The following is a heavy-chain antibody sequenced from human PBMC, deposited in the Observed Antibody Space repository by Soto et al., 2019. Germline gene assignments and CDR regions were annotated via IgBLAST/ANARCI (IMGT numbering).Heavy chain of an antibody. CDR2: IIPIFGTA. Sequence: GASVKVSCKASGGTFSSYAISWVRQAPGQGLEWMGGIIPIFGTANYAQKFQGRVTITADESTSTAYMELSSLRSEDTAVYYCARDMVRGVIILGYYYYGMDVWGQGTTVTVSS. J-gene: IGHJ6*02. CDR3: ARDMVRGVIILGYYYYGMDV. V-gene: IGHV1-69*13. CDR1: GGTFSSYA. D-gene: IGHD3-10*01.